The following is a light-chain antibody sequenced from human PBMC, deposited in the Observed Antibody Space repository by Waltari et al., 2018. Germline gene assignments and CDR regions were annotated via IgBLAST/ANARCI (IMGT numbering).Light chain of an antibody. CDR2: LGS. V-gene: IGKV2-28*01. CDR3: MQALQTPTS. CDR1: QSLIHSNGLTY. J-gene: IGKJ4*01. Sequence: DIVLTQSPLSLPVTPGEPASIACTSSQSLIHSNGLTYLDWYLQKPGQSPQLLIYLGSNRAPGVTDRFSGSGSGTDFTLKISRVEAEDVGVYYCMQALQTPTSFGGGTKVEMK.